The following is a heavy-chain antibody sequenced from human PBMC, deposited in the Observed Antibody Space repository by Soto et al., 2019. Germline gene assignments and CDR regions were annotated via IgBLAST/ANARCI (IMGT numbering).Heavy chain of an antibody. D-gene: IGHD3-16*01. CDR3: ARGLGTNGLDV. J-gene: IGHJ6*02. V-gene: IGHV1-18*04. CDR2: ISTYSGKT. Sequence: GGSVKVSCKASGYKFITYGITWVRQAPGQGLEWMGGISTYSGKTDYAQSLQDRVTMTTDTSTSTAYMELGSLRSDDTAVYYCARGLGTNGLDVWGQGTAVTVSS. CDR1: GYKFITYG.